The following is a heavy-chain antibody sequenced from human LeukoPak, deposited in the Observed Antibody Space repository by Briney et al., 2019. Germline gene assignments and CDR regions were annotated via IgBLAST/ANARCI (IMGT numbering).Heavy chain of an antibody. V-gene: IGHV4-39*01. Sequence: PSETLSLTCTVSGGSISSSGYYWGWIRQPPGKGLEWFGSIYNSGSTYYNPSLKSRVTISVDTSKNQFSLKLSSVTAADTAVYFCSRREYYDSSGYRWGQGTLVTVSS. D-gene: IGHD3-22*01. CDR2: IYNSGST. CDR3: SRREYYDSSGYR. J-gene: IGHJ4*02. CDR1: GGSISSSGYY.